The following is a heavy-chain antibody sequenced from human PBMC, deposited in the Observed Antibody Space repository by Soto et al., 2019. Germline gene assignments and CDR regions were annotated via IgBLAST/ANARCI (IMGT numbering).Heavy chain of an antibody. Sequence: SETLSLTCTVSGGSISSSSYYWGWIRQPPGKGLEWIGSIYYSGSTYYNPSLKSRVTISVDTSKNQFSLKLSSVTAADTAVYYCARRKGGATWSIAGDFDYWGQGTLVTVS. CDR3: ARRKGGATWSIAGDFDY. V-gene: IGHV4-39*01. CDR2: IYYSGST. J-gene: IGHJ4*02. CDR1: GGSISSSSYY. D-gene: IGHD6-6*01.